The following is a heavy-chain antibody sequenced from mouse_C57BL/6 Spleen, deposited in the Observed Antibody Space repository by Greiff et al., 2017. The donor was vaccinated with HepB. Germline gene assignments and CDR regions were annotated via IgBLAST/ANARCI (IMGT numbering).Heavy chain of an antibody. Sequence: QVQLQQSGAELVRPGTSVKVSCKASGYAFTNYLIEWVKQRPGQGLEWIGVINPGSGGTNYNEKFKGKATLTADKSSSTAYMQLSSLTSEDSAVYFCARWDYDGYWYFDVWGTVTTVTVSS. CDR3: ARWDYDGYWYFDV. D-gene: IGHD2-4*01. CDR2: INPGSGGT. CDR1: GYAFTNYL. J-gene: IGHJ1*03. V-gene: IGHV1-54*01.